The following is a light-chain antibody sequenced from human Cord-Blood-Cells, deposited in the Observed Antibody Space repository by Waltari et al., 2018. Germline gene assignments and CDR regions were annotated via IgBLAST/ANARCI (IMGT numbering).Light chain of an antibody. J-gene: IGLJ1*01. Sequence: QSALTPPASVSGSPGQSITISCTATSSDVGIYNLVPWYQQHPGKAPKLMIYEGSKRPSGVSNRFSGSKSGNTASLTISGLQAEDEADYYCCSYAGSSTFVFGTGTKVTVL. CDR3: CSYAGSSTFV. CDR2: EGS. V-gene: IGLV2-23*01. CDR1: SSDVGIYNL.